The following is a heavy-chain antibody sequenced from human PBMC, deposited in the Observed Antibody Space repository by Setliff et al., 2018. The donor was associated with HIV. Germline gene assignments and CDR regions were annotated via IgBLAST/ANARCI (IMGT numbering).Heavy chain of an antibody. CDR2: ISGSGDNT. J-gene: IGHJ3*02. CDR3: TRRAGDGNYAFDI. CDR1: GFTFNNYA. V-gene: IGHV3-23*01. Sequence: LRLSCAASGFTFNNYAMTWVRQTPGKGLEWVSTISGSGDNTYYADSVKGRFTISRDNSKNTLYLQMNSLRAEDTAIFYCTRRAGDGNYAFDIWGQGTMVTVSS. D-gene: IGHD2-21*01.